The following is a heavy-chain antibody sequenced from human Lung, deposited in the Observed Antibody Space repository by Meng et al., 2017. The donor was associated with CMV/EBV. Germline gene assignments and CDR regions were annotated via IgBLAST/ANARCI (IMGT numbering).Heavy chain of an antibody. D-gene: IGHD2-15*01. CDR3: ARVVGFCSGASCILDAYDV. CDR1: GFSFSDSF. CDR2: INPGTKNR. V-gene: IGHV1-2*02. J-gene: IGHJ3*01. Sequence: ASVXVSXXASGFSFSDSFVHWMRQAPGQGLEWMGWINPGTKNRDTAEKFHDRVTLTGDTTTGTAHMELRSLTSDDTAVYYCARVVGFCSGASCILDAYDVWGQGTMVTVSS.